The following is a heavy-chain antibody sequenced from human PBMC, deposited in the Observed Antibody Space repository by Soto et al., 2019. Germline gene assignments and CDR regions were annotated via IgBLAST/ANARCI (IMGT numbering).Heavy chain of an antibody. CDR2: IYYSGST. Sequence: QVQLQESGPGLVKPSQTLSLTCTVSGGSISSGDYYWSWIRKPPGKGLEWIGSIYYSGSTDYNPSLKSRVTISVDTTKNQYSRKLSSVTAADTAVYYCARVPEFLYYGMDVWGQGTTVTVSS. CDR3: ARVPEFLYYGMDV. J-gene: IGHJ6*02. V-gene: IGHV4-30-4*01. CDR1: GGSISSGDYY.